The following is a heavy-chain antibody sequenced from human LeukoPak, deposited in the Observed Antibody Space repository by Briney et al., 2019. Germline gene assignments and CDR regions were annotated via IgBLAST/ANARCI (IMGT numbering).Heavy chain of an antibody. CDR2: IYYSGST. D-gene: IGHD3-22*01. V-gene: IGHV4-59*08. CDR3: ARIIGDSSGYEYFQH. CDR1: GGSINSYY. Sequence: TSETLSLTCTVSGGSINSYYWSWIRQPPGKGLEWIGYIYYSGSTNYNPSLKSRVTISVDTSKNQFSLKLSSVTAADTAVYYCARIIGDSSGYEYFQHWGQGTLVTVSS. J-gene: IGHJ1*01.